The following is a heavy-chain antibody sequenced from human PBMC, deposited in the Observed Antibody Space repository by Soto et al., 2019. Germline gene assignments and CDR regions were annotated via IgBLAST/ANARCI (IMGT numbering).Heavy chain of an antibody. CDR1: GFTFNHYG. Sequence: EVQLVESGGGLVQPGGSLRLSCAASGFTFNHYGMHWVRQAPGKGLVWVSRINNIGGSSGFANSVKGGFTISRDNAKNTLYLQMNSLRAEDTAVYYCAREWSYGMDVWGRGTTVTVSS. D-gene: IGHD3-3*01. CDR3: AREWSYGMDV. CDR2: INNIGGSS. J-gene: IGHJ6*02. V-gene: IGHV3-74*01.